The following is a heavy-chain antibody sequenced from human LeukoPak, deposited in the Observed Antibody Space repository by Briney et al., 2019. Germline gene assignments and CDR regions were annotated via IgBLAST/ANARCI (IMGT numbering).Heavy chain of an antibody. CDR2: IRYDGSSK. CDR1: GFNFNTYG. CDR3: ARDVGDTAMVFFY. Sequence: PGGSLRLSCAASGFNFNTYGMHWVRQTPGRGLEWVAFIRYDGSSKYNTDSVKGRFTVSRDNPKNTLYLQMNSLRAEDTAVYYCARDVGDTAMVFFYWGQGTLVTVSS. J-gene: IGHJ4*02. D-gene: IGHD5-18*01. V-gene: IGHV3-30*02.